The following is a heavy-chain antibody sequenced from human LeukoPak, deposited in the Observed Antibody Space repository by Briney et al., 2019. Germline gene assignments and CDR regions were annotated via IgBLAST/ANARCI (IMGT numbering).Heavy chain of an antibody. CDR1: GFTFSDYA. CDR3: AVSRMAPRSAFDH. J-gene: IGHJ4*01. CDR2: INAYADVT. V-gene: IGHV3-23*01. D-gene: IGHD5-24*01. Sequence: PGGSLRLSCAASGFTFSDYAMHWVRQAPGKGLEWVSSINAYADVTYYADSVKGRFTISRDNFNSTVSLQMNNLRVEDTAFYYCAVSRMAPRSAFDHWAHGSLVTVSS.